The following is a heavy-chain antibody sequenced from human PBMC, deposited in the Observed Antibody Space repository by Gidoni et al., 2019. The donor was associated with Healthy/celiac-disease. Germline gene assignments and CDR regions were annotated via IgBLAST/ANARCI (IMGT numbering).Heavy chain of an antibody. J-gene: IGHJ3*02. V-gene: IGHV1-18*01. CDR2: SSSYNGNT. Sequence: QVQMVQSGAEVKKPGASVNVSCQTSGYTLTSSGIRWVRQAPGQGLAWMGWSSSYNGNTNDAQKLQGRVTMTTDTSTSTASMALRSLCSDDTAVYYCARASTTIVVGGDAFDIWGQGTMVTVSS. CDR1: GYTLTSSG. D-gene: IGHD3-22*01. CDR3: ARASTTIVVGGDAFDI.